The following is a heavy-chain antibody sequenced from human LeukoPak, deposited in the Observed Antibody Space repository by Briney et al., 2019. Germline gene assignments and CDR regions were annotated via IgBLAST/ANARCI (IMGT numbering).Heavy chain of an antibody. CDR1: GFTFSSYE. Sequence: GGSLGLSCAASGFTFSSYEMNWVRQAPGKGLEWVSYISSSGSTIYYADSVKGRFTISRDNAKNSLYLQMNSLRAEDTAVYYCASHLWFGELLGWGQGTLVTVSS. J-gene: IGHJ4*02. D-gene: IGHD3-10*01. CDR3: ASHLWFGELLG. V-gene: IGHV3-48*03. CDR2: ISSSGSTI.